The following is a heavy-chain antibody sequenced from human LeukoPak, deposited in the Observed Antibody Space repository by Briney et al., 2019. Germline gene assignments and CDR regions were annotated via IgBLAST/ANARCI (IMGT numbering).Heavy chain of an antibody. CDR2: IYYSGST. CDR1: GGSISSYY. Sequence: SETLSLTCTVSGGSISSYYWSWIRQPPGKGLEWIGYIYYSGSTNYNPSLKSRVTISVDTSKNQFSPKLSSVTAADTAVYYCARTYNWNYVTSFDYWGQGTLVTVSS. CDR3: ARTYNWNYVTSFDY. D-gene: IGHD1-7*01. J-gene: IGHJ4*02. V-gene: IGHV4-59*12.